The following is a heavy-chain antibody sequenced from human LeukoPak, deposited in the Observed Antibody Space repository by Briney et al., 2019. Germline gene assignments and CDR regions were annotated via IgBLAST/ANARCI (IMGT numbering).Heavy chain of an antibody. V-gene: IGHV4-61*02. CDR1: GGSISSGSYY. CDR2: IYTSGST. Sequence: SETLSLTCTVSGGSISSGSYYWSWIRQPAGKGLEWIGRIYTSGSTNYNPSFKSRVTISVDTSKNQFSLKLSSVTAADTAVYYCARGLWSSGWYWVDYWGQGPLVTVSS. J-gene: IGHJ4*02. CDR3: ARGLWSSGWYWVDY. D-gene: IGHD6-19*01.